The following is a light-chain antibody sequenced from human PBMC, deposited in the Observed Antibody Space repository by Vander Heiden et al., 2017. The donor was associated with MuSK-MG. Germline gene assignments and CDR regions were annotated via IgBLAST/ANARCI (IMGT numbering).Light chain of an antibody. Sequence: QCALTQPASVSGSPGQSITIPCAGTSSDVGAYNLVSWYQHHPGKAPKLIIYDVSDRPSGVSTRFSGSKSGNTASLTISGLQGEDEADYYCSSFTICTTLEVFGGGTKLTVL. CDR1: SSDVGAYNL. CDR2: DVS. J-gene: IGLJ2*01. V-gene: IGLV2-14*03. CDR3: SSFTICTTLEV.